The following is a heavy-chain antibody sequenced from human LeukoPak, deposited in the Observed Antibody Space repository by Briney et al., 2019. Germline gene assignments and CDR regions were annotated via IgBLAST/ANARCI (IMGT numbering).Heavy chain of an antibody. CDR1: GGSISSYY. Sequence: ASESLSLTCTVSGGSISSYYWSWIRQPPGKGLEWIAYIYYSGSTNYNPSLKSRVTMSVDTSKNQFSLKLSSVTAADTAVYYCARGYDFWSGYYTNYFDYWGQGTLVTVSS. CDR2: IYYSGST. V-gene: IGHV4-59*08. D-gene: IGHD3-3*01. J-gene: IGHJ4*02. CDR3: ARGYDFWSGYYTNYFDY.